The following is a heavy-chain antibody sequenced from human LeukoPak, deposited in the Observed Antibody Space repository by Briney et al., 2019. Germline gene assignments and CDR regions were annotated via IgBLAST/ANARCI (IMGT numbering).Heavy chain of an antibody. CDR2: IYDSGST. CDR3: ARDTYYYGSGSLLFDY. J-gene: IGHJ4*02. CDR1: GDSISSHY. V-gene: IGHV4-59*11. Sequence: SETLSLTCTVAGDSISSHYWSWIRQPPGKGLEWIGDIYDSGSTNYNPSLKSRVTISVDTSKNQFSLKLSSVTAADTAVYYCARDTYYYGSGSLLFDYWGQGTLVTVSS. D-gene: IGHD3-10*01.